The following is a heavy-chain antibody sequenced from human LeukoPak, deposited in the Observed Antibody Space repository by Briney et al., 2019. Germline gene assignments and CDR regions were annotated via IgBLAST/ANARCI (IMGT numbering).Heavy chain of an antibody. V-gene: IGHV4-59*08. CDR2: ISDSGSA. CDR3: ARHSGIRLDS. Sequence: PSETLSLTCTVSGGSIRSYYWSWIRQPPGQGLEWIGYISDSGSANYNPSLESRVTISVDTSKNQFSLKLNSVTAADTAIYYCARHSGIRLDSLGQATLVAVSS. D-gene: IGHD3-10*01. J-gene: IGHJ4*02. CDR1: GGSIRSYY.